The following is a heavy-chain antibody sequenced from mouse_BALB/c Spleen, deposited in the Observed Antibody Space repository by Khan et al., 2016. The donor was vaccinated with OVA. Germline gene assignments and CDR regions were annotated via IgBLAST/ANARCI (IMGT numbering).Heavy chain of an antibody. CDR2: INPTSGYT. Sequence: QVRLQQSGVELAKPGASVKMSCKASGYTFTTYWMHWVKQRPGQGLEWIGYINPTSGYTDYNEKFKDRATLSADKSSSTAYMQLSSLTSEDSAVYYCTRDRIDYWGQGTTLTVSS. CDR3: TRDRIDY. J-gene: IGHJ2*01. CDR1: GYTFTTYW. V-gene: IGHV1-7*01.